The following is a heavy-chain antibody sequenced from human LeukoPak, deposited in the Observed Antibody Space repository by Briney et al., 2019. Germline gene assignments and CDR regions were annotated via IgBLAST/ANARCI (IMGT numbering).Heavy chain of an antibody. CDR3: ARGVPGTYYYYYMDD. V-gene: IGHV1-46*01. CDR2: INPSGGST. J-gene: IGHJ6*03. Sequence: ASVKVSCKASGYTFTSYYIHWVRQAPRQGLEWMGMINPSGGSTNYAQKFQGRVTMTRDTSKSTVYMELSSLRSEDTAAYYCARGVPGTYYYYYMDDWGKGTTVTVSS. D-gene: IGHD2-2*01. CDR1: GYTFTSYY.